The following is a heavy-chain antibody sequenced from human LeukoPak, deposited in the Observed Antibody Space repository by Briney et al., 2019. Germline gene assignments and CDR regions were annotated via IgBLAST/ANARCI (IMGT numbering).Heavy chain of an antibody. Sequence: SETLSLTCTVSGGSISSSSYYWGWIRQPPGKGLEWLGSIYYSGSTYYNPSLKSRVAISVDTSKNQFSLKLSSVTAADTAVYYCARPGPGAVEVYFDYWGQGTLVTVS. CDR1: GGSISSSSYY. CDR2: IYYSGST. V-gene: IGHV4-39*01. CDR3: ARPGPGAVEVYFDY. J-gene: IGHJ4*02. D-gene: IGHD3-10*01.